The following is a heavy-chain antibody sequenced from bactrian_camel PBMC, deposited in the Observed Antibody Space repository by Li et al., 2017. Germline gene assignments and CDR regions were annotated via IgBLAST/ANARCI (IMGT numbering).Heavy chain of an antibody. D-gene: IGHD7*01. J-gene: IGHJ6*01. CDR3: AAESWWGVGWCAWKAFAS. CDR1: GYVSSYR. V-gene: IGHV3S53*01. CDR2: IGYDGRI. Sequence: VQLVESGGGSVEAGGSLRLSCVKRGYVSSYRMAWFRAVPGKEREGVAGIGYDGRIAYADYVAGRFTASRANKTTLYLQMDSLKPEDTAIYYCAAESWWGVGWCAWKAFASWGQGTQVTVS.